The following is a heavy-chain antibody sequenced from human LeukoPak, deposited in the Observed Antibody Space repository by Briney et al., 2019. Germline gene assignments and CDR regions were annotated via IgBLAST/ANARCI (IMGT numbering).Heavy chain of an antibody. CDR3: GRHRSGDAYNPLDY. Sequence: KPSETLSLTCTVSGGSISSSSYHWGWIRQPPGKELEWIAYIHYSGGTNSNPSLKSRVTISIDTSKSQFSLKLSSVTAADTAVYYCGRHRSGDAYNPLDYWGQGTLVTVSS. J-gene: IGHJ4*02. D-gene: IGHD5-24*01. V-gene: IGHV4-61*05. CDR1: GGSISSSSYH. CDR2: IHYSGGT.